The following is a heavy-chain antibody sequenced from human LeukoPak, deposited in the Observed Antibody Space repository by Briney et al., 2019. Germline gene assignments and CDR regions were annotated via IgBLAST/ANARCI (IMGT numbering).Heavy chain of an antibody. CDR2: INPNSGGT. D-gene: IGHD1-26*01. CDR1: GYTFTGSY. CDR3: VRIVGAREYFQH. V-gene: IGHV1-2*02. J-gene: IGHJ1*01. Sequence: ASVKVSCKPSGYTFTGSYIHWVRQAPGQGLEWMGWINPNSGGTKYAQKFQGRVTMTRDTSISTAYMELNNLTSDDTAVFFCVRIVGAREYFQHWGQGTLVTVSS.